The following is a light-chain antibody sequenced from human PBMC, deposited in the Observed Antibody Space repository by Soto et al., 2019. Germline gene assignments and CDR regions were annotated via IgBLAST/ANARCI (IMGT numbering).Light chain of an antibody. CDR3: SSYTSSSTLYV. CDR2: EVS. CDR1: SSDIGGYNY. V-gene: IGLV2-14*01. J-gene: IGLJ1*01. Sequence: ALAQPASVSGSPGQSITISCAGTSSDIGGYNYVSWYQQHPGKAPKVMIYEVSNRPSGVSNRFSGSKSGNTASLTISGLQAEDEADYYCSSYTSSSTLYVFGSGTKVTVL.